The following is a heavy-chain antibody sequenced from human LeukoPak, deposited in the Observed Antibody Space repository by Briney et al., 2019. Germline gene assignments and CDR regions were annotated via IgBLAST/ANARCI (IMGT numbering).Heavy chain of an antibody. J-gene: IGHJ4*02. CDR1: GGSISSSSYY. V-gene: IGHV4-39*01. CDR3: ARQGRYCTNGICYRRYFDY. CDR2: IYYGGST. Sequence: PSETLSLTCTVSGGSISSSSYYWAWIRQPPGTGLEWIASIYYGGSTYYNPSLESRVTISLDTSKNQFSLKLSSVTAADTAVYYCARQGRYCTNGICYRRYFDYWGQGTLVTVSS. D-gene: IGHD2-8*01.